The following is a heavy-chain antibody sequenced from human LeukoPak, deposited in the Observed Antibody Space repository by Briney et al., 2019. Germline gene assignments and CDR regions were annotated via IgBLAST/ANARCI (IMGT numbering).Heavy chain of an antibody. J-gene: IGHJ3*02. D-gene: IGHD6-19*01. V-gene: IGHV3-23*01. CDR2: ISGSGGST. CDR1: GFTFSSYA. Sequence: PGGSPRLSCAASGFTFSSYAMSWVRQAPGKGLEWVSAISGSGGSTYYADSVKGRFTISRDNSKNTLYLQMNSLRAEDTAVYYCAKEGPGSSGWYDAFDIWGQGTMVTVSS. CDR3: AKEGPGSSGWYDAFDI.